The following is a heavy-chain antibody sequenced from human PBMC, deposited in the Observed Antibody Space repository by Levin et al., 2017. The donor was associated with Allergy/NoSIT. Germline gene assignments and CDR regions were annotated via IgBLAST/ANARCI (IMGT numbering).Heavy chain of an antibody. J-gene: IGHJ3*01. CDR3: TRLRDGYNYSPFDV. CDR1: GGSISGFY. D-gene: IGHD5-24*01. Sequence: KPSETLSLTCTVSGGSISGFYWSWVRQSPGEGLEWIAYIYYSGNANYNPSLRSRVTILVDTSKNQVSLRLTSVTAADTGIYYCTRLRDGYNYSPFDVWGQGTMVSVSS. CDR2: IYYSGNA. V-gene: IGHV4-59*08.